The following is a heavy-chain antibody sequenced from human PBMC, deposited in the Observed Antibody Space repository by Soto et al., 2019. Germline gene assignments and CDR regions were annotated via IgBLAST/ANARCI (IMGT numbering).Heavy chain of an antibody. Sequence: QVQLVQSGGEVAKPGASVKVSCKASGYTFTNYGINWVRQAPGLGLEWMGWINVYNGKTNYEQKFQARVTMTADTPTKSVYMELRRPRSDDTAVFYCARGPAPTSFDYWGQGTLVIVSS. J-gene: IGHJ4*02. CDR2: INVYNGKT. V-gene: IGHV1-18*01. CDR1: GYTFTNYG. CDR3: ARGPAPTSFDY.